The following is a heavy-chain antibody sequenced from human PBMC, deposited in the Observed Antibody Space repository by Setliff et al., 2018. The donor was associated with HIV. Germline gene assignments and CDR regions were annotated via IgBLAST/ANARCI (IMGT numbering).Heavy chain of an antibody. J-gene: IGHJ6*02. CDR2: IIPMLTTA. CDR3: ARCSSGYYWGSKYYYYGMDV. CDR1: GGTFSTYA. V-gene: IGHV1-69*13. Sequence: SVKVSCKASGGTFSTYAFIWVRQAPGLGLEWMGGIIPMLTTANYAQNFQGRVTITADESTGTAYMELSSLRSEDTATYYCARCSSGYYWGSKYYYYGMDVWGQGTKVTVSS. D-gene: IGHD3-22*01.